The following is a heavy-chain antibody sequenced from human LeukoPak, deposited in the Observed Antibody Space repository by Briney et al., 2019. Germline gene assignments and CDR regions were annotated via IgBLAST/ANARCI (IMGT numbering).Heavy chain of an antibody. Sequence: PSETLSLTCTVSGGSISSYYWSWIRQPAGKGLEWIGRIYTSGSTNYNPSLKSRVTMSVDTSKNQFSLKLSSVTAADTAVYYCARETIFGVITHAGYFDYWGQGTLVTVSS. D-gene: IGHD3-3*01. J-gene: IGHJ4*02. V-gene: IGHV4-4*07. CDR1: GGSISSYY. CDR3: ARETIFGVITHAGYFDY. CDR2: IYTSGST.